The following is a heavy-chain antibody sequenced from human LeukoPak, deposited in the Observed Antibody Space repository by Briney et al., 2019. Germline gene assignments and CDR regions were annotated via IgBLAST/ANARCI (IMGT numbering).Heavy chain of an antibody. Sequence: PGGSLRLSCATSGFTFSSYWMNWARQAPGKGLEWVANIKQDGVDKYYVDSVKGRFTISRDNAKRSLYLQMNSLRAEDTAVYYCARDLYSYGANQDDYWGQGTLVTVSS. CDR1: GFTFSSYW. J-gene: IGHJ4*02. CDR2: IKQDGVDK. CDR3: ARDLYSYGANQDDY. V-gene: IGHV3-7*01. D-gene: IGHD5-18*01.